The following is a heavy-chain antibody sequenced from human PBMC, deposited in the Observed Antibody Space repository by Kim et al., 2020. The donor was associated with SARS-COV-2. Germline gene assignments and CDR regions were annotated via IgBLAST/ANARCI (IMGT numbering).Heavy chain of an antibody. CDR2: ISWNSGSI. Sequence: GGSLRLSCAASGFTFDDYAMHWVRQAPGKGLEWVSGISWNSGSIGYADSVKGRFTISRDNAKNSLYLQMNSLRAEDTALYYCARWETYRDAFDIWGQGTMVTVSS. CDR3: ARWETYRDAFDI. V-gene: IGHV3-9*01. CDR1: GFTFDDYA. D-gene: IGHD1-26*01. J-gene: IGHJ3*02.